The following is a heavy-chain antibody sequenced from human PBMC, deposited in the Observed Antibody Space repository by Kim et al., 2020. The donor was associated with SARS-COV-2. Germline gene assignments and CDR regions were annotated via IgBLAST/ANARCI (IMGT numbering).Heavy chain of an antibody. J-gene: IGHJ6*02. CDR2: ISSSSSYI. V-gene: IGHV3-21*01. CDR1: GFTFSSYS. Sequence: GGSLRLSCAASGFTFSSYSMNWVRQAPGKGLEWVSSISSSSSYIYYADSVKGRFTISRDNAKNSLYLQMNSLRAEDTAVYYCARGVYGSGSRPYYYYGMDCWGQGTTVTVSS. CDR3: ARGVYGSGSRPYYYYGMDC. D-gene: IGHD3-10*01.